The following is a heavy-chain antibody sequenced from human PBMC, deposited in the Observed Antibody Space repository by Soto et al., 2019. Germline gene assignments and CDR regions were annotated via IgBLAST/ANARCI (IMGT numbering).Heavy chain of an antibody. D-gene: IGHD3-3*01. Sequence: PGGSLRLSCAASGFTFSNAWMSWVRQAPGKGLEWVGRIKSKTDGGTTDYAAPVKGRFTISRDDSKNTLYLQMNSLKTEDTAVYYCTDYDFWSGSADWGQGTLVTVSS. CDR2: IKSKTDGGTT. CDR3: TDYDFWSGSAD. CDR1: GFTFSNAW. V-gene: IGHV3-15*01. J-gene: IGHJ4*02.